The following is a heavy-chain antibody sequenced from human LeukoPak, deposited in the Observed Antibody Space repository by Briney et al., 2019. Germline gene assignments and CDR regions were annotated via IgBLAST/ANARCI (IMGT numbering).Heavy chain of an antibody. V-gene: IGHV4-59*01. D-gene: IGHD2-21*02. CDR2: VASSGTS. CDR1: GDSLNTYY. CDR3: ARVVRGVVTSNWFDP. J-gene: IGHJ5*02. Sequence: SETLSLTCTVSGDSLNTYYWTWIRQTPGKELEWIGFVASSGTSNYNPSLTSRVSISIDTSKNQFSLALTSVTPADTAVYYCARVVRGVVTSNWFDPWGQGTLVSVSS.